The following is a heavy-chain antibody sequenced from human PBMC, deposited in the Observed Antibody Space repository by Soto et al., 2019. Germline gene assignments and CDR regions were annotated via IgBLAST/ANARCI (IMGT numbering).Heavy chain of an antibody. D-gene: IGHD6-6*01. CDR3: TNRKLATRPWGPAFDV. J-gene: IGHJ3*01. CDR2: INPNSGGT. Sequence: ASVKVSCKASGYTFTGYYMHWVRQAPGQGLEWMGWINPNSGGTNYAQKFQGWVTMTRDTSISTAYMELSRLRSDDTAIYYCTNRKLATRPWGPAFDVWGQGTMVTVSS. CDR1: GYTFTGYY. V-gene: IGHV1-2*04.